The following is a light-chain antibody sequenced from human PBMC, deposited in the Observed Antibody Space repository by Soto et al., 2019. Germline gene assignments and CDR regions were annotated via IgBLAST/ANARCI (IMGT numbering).Light chain of an antibody. CDR1: SSNIGSNT. CDR3: AAWDDSLNGWV. CDR2: SND. V-gene: IGLV1-44*01. Sequence: QSVLTQAPSASGTPGQRVTISCSGSSSNIGSNTVSWYQQFPGTAPKLLIYSNDQRPSGVPDRFSGSKSGTSASLAIGGLQSEDEADYYCAAWDDSLNGWVFGGVTKLTVL. J-gene: IGLJ3*02.